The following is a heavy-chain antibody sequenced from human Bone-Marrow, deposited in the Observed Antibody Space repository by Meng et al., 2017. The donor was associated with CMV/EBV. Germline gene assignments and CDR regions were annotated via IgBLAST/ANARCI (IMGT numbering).Heavy chain of an antibody. J-gene: IGHJ4*02. V-gene: IGHV3-53*01. CDR2: IYSGGST. Sequence: GESLKISCAASGFTFSSYAMSWVRQAPGKGLEWVSVIYSGGSTYYADSVKGRFTISRDNSKNTLYLQMNSLRAEDTAVYYCARVQRFLEWSASHYYFDYWGQGTLVTVSS. CDR1: GFTFSSYA. CDR3: ARVQRFLEWSASHYYFDY. D-gene: IGHD3-3*01.